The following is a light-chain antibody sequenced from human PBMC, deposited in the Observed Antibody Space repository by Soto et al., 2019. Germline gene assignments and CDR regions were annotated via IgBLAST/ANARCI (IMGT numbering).Light chain of an antibody. Sequence: EIVLTQSPGTLSLSPGERATLSCRASQSVTNSYIAWYQQKPGQAPRLLIYGATSRATGIPDRFTGSGSGTEFTLTITRLEPEDFAVYYCQQYGSSPWTFGQGTKVVIK. J-gene: IGKJ1*01. CDR2: GAT. CDR1: QSVTNSY. V-gene: IGKV3-20*01. CDR3: QQYGSSPWT.